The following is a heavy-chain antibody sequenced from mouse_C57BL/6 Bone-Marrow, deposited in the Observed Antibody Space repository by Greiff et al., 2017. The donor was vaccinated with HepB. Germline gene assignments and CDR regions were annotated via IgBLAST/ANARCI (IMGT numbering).Heavy chain of an antibody. J-gene: IGHJ4*01. CDR3: ARDNYGDSFYYAMDY. CDR2: INPNNGGT. D-gene: IGHD1-3*01. CDR1: GYTFTDYN. Sequence: EVQLQQSGPELVKPGASVKIPCKASGYTFTDYNMDWVKQSHGKSLEWIGDINPNNGGTIYNQKFKGKATLTVDKSSSTAYMELHSLTSEDTAVDDCARDNYGDSFYYAMDYGGQGTSVTVSA. V-gene: IGHV1-18*01.